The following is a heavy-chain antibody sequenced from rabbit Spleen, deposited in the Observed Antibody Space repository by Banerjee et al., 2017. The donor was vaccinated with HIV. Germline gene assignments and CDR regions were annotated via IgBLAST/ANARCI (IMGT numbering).Heavy chain of an antibody. CDR1: GFGFTNNY. CDR2: IATNGGGT. V-gene: IGHV1S40*01. J-gene: IGHJ6*01. D-gene: IGHD6-1*01. Sequence: QSLEESGGGLVKPGGTLTLSCKASGFGFTNNYMTWVRQAPGKGLEWIGTIATNGGGTWYASWAKGRFTISKTSSTTVTLQMTSLTVADTATYFCARDTASSFSSYGMDLWGQGTLVTVS. CDR3: ARDTASSFSSYGMDL.